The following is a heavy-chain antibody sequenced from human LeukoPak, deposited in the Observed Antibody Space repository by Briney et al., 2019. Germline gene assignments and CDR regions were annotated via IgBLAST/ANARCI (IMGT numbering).Heavy chain of an antibody. D-gene: IGHD6-13*01. V-gene: IGHV3-30*02. Sequence: GGSLRLSCAASGFTFSSYGVHWVRQAPGKGLEWVAFIRYDGSNKYYADSVKGRFTISRDNSKNTLYLQMNSLRAEDTAVYYCAKCIAAAGSAGYFQHWGQGTLVTVSS. CDR3: AKCIAAAGSAGYFQH. CDR2: IRYDGSNK. CDR1: GFTFSSYG. J-gene: IGHJ1*01.